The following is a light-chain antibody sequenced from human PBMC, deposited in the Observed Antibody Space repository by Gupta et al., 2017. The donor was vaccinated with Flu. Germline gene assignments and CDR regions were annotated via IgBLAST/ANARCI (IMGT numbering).Light chain of an antibody. CDR2: DTS. Sequence: EIVLTQSPATLSLSPGERATLSCGASQSVDSQLAWYQQKPGQAPRLLIYDTSNRAAGTPARFSGSGSGTDFTLTVSSLEPEDFAVYYCQQRRDWPLTFGGGTKVEIK. CDR1: QSVDSQ. V-gene: IGKV3-11*01. J-gene: IGKJ4*01. CDR3: QQRRDWPLT.